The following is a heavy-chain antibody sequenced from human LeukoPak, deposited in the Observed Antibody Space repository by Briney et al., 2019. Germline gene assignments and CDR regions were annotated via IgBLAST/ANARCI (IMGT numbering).Heavy chain of an antibody. Sequence: SETLSLTCAVSGGSFREYYWSWLRQPPGKGLEWVGDMNHSGNTNYNPSLKSRVSMSVDTSKNQFSMNLTSVTAADTAVYYCAKSNGYGLVDIWGQATMVTVSS. J-gene: IGHJ3*02. D-gene: IGHD3-10*01. V-gene: IGHV4-34*10. CDR1: GGSFREYY. CDR3: AKSNGYGLVDI. CDR2: MNHSGNT.